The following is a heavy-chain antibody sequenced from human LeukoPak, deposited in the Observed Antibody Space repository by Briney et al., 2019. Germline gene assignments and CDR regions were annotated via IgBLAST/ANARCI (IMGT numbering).Heavy chain of an antibody. V-gene: IGHV4/OR15-8*01. J-gene: IGHJ6*02. CDR2: SYHNGTP. Sequence: AETLSLTCGVSVGSISSGNWWSWVRQSPGKGLEWIGESYHNGTPNYNPSLKSRVTISADTFKNHFSLKLTSVTAADTTVYYCATAPILRGEGGEHYKYGMDVWGQGTTVIVS. CDR3: ATAPILRGEGGEHYKYGMDV. D-gene: IGHD2-2*02. CDR1: VGSISSGNW.